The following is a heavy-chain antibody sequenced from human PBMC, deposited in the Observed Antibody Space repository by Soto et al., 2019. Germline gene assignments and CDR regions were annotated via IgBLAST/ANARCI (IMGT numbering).Heavy chain of an antibody. V-gene: IGHV3-64*01. D-gene: IGHD6-6*01. Sequence: EVQLVESGGGLAQPGGSLRLSCAASGFTLSGYAMDWVRQAPGKGLEYVSGISSNGVGTYSANSVQGRFTISRDNSKNTVYHQMGSLRPEDMAVYYCARRARPDFYYMDVWGKGTTVTVSS. CDR1: GFTLSGYA. CDR3: ARRARPDFYYMDV. CDR2: ISSNGVGT. J-gene: IGHJ6*03.